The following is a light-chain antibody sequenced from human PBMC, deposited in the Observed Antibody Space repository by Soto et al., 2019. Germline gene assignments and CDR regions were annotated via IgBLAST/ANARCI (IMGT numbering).Light chain of an antibody. V-gene: IGKV3D-15*01. J-gene: IGKJ5*01. CDR2: GAS. CDR3: QQYNNWPPIT. CDR1: QSVSSSY. Sequence: EIMLSQSPGTLSVSRGGRATRACRASQSVSSSYLGWYQQKPGQAPRLLMYGASSRATGIPERFSGSGSGTEFTLTISSLQSEDFAVYSCQQYNNWPPITFGQGTRPEI.